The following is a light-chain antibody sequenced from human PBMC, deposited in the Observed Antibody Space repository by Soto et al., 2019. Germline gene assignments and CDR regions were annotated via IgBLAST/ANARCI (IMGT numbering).Light chain of an antibody. J-gene: IGLJ1*01. CDR3: HVWDSSSGHYI. Sequence: SYELTQPPSVSVAPGQTARISCGGNNIGRKSVHWYQQKPGRAPVVVVYDDSDRPPGIPERFSGANSGDTATLTISRVEAGDEADYYCHVWDSSSGHYIFGTGTKVTVL. CDR2: DDS. CDR1: NIGRKS. V-gene: IGLV3-21*02.